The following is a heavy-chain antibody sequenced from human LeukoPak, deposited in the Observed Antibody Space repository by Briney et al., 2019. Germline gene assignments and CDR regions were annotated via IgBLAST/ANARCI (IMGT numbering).Heavy chain of an antibody. J-gene: IGHJ4*02. CDR2: ISGSGGST. CDR1: GFTLSSYA. V-gene: IGHV3-23*01. Sequence: GGSLRLSCAASGFTLSSYAMSWVRQAPGKGLEWVSAISGSGGSTYYADSVKGRFTISRDNSKNTLYLQMNSLRAEDTAVYYCAKGIVEYQLLGGFDYWGQGTLVTVSS. D-gene: IGHD2-2*01. CDR3: AKGIVEYQLLGGFDY.